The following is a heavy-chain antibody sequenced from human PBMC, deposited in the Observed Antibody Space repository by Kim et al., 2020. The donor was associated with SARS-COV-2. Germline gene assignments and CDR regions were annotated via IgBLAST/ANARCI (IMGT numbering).Heavy chain of an antibody. D-gene: IGHD3-10*01. J-gene: IGHJ4*02. Sequence: TADYAQKFQGRVTITADESTSTAYMELSSLRSEDTAVYYCADGSGSYYNVWGQGTLVTVSS. CDR2: TA. V-gene: IGHV1-69*01. CDR3: ADGSGSYYNV.